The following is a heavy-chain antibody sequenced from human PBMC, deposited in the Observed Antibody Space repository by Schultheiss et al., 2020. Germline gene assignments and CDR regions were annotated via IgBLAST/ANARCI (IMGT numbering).Heavy chain of an antibody. CDR3: ARGMTTVTTRYFQH. CDR1: GFTFSSYW. J-gene: IGHJ1*01. V-gene: IGHV3-33*08. D-gene: IGHD4-17*01. Sequence: WGSLRLSCAASGFTFSSYWMSWVRQGPEKGLEWVAVIWYDGSNKYYADSVKGRFTISRDNSKNTLYLQMNSLRAEDTAVYYCARGMTTVTTRYFQHWGQGTLVTVSS. CDR2: IWYDGSNK.